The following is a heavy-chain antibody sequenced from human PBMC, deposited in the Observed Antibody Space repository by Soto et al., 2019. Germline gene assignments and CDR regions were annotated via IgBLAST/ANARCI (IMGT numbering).Heavy chain of an antibody. CDR2: LTPSGGET. CDR3: TSELAAAGSPLYYYYGMDV. D-gene: IGHD6-13*01. Sequence: EAQLLESGGGLVQPGGSLRLSCVASGFTFSTYAMSWVRQAPGKGLEWVSALTPSGGETYYADSVKGRFTISRDDSKNTAYLQMNSLKTEDTAVYYCTSELAAAGSPLYYYYGMDVWGQGTTVTVSS. CDR1: GFTFSTYA. J-gene: IGHJ6*02. V-gene: IGHV3-23*01.